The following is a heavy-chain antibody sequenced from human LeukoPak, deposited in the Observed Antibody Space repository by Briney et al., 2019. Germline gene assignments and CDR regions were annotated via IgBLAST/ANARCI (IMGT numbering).Heavy chain of an antibody. J-gene: IGHJ3*02. CDR2: MNPNSGNT. CDR3: ATPRVPSIYSGYANDAFDI. V-gene: IGHV1-8*01. CDR1: GYTFTSYD. D-gene: IGHD5-12*01. Sequence: GASVTVSCTASGYTFTSYDINWVRQATGQGLEWMGWMNPNSGNTGYAQKFQGRVTMTRNTSISTAYMKLSSLRSEDTAVYYCATPRVPSIYSGYANDAFDIWGQGTMVTVSS.